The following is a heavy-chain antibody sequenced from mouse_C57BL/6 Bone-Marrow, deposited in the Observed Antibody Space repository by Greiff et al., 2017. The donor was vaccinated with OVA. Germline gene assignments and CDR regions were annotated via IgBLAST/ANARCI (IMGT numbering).Heavy chain of an antibody. Sequence: QVQLKQPGAELVRPGTSVKLSCKASGYTFTSYWMHWVKQRPGQGLEWIGVIDPSDSYTNYNQKFKGKATLTVDTSSSTAYMQRSSLTSEDSAVYYCARREEDYDGRLMMDYWGQGTSVTVSS. V-gene: IGHV1-59*01. J-gene: IGHJ4*01. CDR3: ARREEDYDGRLMMDY. CDR2: IDPSDSYT. D-gene: IGHD2-4*01. CDR1: GYTFTSYW.